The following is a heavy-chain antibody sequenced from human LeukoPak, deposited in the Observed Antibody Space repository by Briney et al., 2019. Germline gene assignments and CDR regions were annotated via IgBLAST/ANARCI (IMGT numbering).Heavy chain of an antibody. CDR3: VRLQAVTGNFDY. D-gene: IGHD1-20*01. CDR2: INYSGDT. V-gene: IGHV4-39*07. Sequence: GSLRLSCAASGFTFSSYAMHWVRQPPGKGLEWIETINYSGDTYYNPSLKSRVTISVDSSKNQFSLNLSSVTAADTAVYYCVRLQAVTGNFDYWGQGALVTVSS. J-gene: IGHJ4*02. CDR1: GFTFSSYA.